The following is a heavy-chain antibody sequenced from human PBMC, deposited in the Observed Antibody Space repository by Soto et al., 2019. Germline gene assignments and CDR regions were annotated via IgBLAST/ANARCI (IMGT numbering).Heavy chain of an antibody. CDR2: IYYSGST. CDR1: GGSISSGDYY. V-gene: IGHV4-30-4*01. D-gene: IGHD6-6*01. J-gene: IGHJ4*02. Sequence: TLSLTCTLSGGSISSGDYYWSWIRHPPGKGLEWIGYIYYSGSTYYNPSLKSRVTISVDTSKNQFSLKLSSVTAADTAVYYCARVFVAGSSSSYFDYWGQGTLVTISS. CDR3: ARVFVAGSSSSYFDY.